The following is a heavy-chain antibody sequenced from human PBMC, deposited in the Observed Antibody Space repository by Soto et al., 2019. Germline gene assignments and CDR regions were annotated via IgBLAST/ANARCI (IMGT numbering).Heavy chain of an antibody. CDR1: GFTFSSYG. CDR2: IWYDGSNK. V-gene: IGHV3-33*01. J-gene: IGHJ4*02. D-gene: IGHD6-6*01. CDR3: AREPTEYSSSSVFDY. Sequence: QVQLVESGGGVVQPGRSLRLSCAASGFTFSSYGMHWVRQAPGKGLEWVAVIWYDGSNKYYADSVKGRFTISRDNSKNTLYLQMNSLRAEDTAMYYCAREPTEYSSSSVFDYWGQGTLVTVSS.